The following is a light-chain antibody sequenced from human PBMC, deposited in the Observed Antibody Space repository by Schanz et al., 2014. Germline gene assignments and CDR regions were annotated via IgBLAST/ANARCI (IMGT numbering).Light chain of an antibody. CDR1: SSDVGGYNY. CDR3: AAWDDSLNGV. Sequence: QSALTQPPSASGSPGQSVTISCTGTSSDVGGYNYVSWYQQHPGKAPKLMIYEVTKRPSGVPDRFSGSKSGTSASLAISGLQSEDEAHYYCAAWDDSLNGVFGGGTKLTVL. CDR2: EVT. J-gene: IGLJ3*02. V-gene: IGLV2-8*01.